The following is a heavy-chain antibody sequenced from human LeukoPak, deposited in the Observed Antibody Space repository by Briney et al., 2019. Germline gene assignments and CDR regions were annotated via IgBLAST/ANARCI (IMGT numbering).Heavy chain of an antibody. CDR2: INHSGST. Sequence: SETLSLTCAVYGGSFSGYYWSWIRQPPGKGLEWIGEINHSGSTNYNPSLKSRVTISVDTSKNQFSLKLSSATAADTAVYYCARAVAGMVPFDYWGQGTLVTVSS. CDR1: GGSFSGYY. J-gene: IGHJ4*02. D-gene: IGHD6-19*01. V-gene: IGHV4-34*01. CDR3: ARAVAGMVPFDY.